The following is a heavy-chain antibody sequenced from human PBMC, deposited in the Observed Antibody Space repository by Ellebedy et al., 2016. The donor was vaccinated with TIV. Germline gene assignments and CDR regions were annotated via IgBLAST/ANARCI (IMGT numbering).Heavy chain of an antibody. D-gene: IGHD4-23*01. V-gene: IGHV1-2*04. CDR2: INPNSGGT. CDR3: ARDESRYGGNSPADY. J-gene: IGHJ4*02. Sequence: ASVKVSXXASGYTFTGYYMHWVRQAPGQGLEWMGWINPNSGGTNYAQKFQGWVTMTRDTSISTAYMELSRLRSDDTAVYYCARDESRYGGNSPADYWGQGTLVTVSS. CDR1: GYTFTGYY.